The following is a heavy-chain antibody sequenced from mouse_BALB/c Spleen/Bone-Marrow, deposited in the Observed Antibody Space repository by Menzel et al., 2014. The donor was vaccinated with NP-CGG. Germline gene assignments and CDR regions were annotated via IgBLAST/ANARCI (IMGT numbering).Heavy chain of an antibody. Sequence: DVMLVESGGGLVQPGGSLRLSCATSGFTFTDYYMSWVRQPPGKALEWLGFIRNKANGYTTEYSASVKGRFTISRDNSQGILYLQMNTLRAEDSATYYCARDINDNYNWYFDVWGAGTTVTVSS. CDR3: ARDINDNYNWYFDV. V-gene: IGHV7-3*02. CDR2: IRNKANGYTT. CDR1: GFTFTDYY. J-gene: IGHJ1*01. D-gene: IGHD2-1*01.